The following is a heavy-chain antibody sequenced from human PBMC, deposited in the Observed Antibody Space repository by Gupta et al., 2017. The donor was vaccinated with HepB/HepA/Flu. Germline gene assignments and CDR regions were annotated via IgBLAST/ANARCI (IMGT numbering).Heavy chain of an antibody. Sequence: QVQLQQWGAGLLKPSETLSLTCAVYGGSFSGYYWSWIRHPPGKGLEWIGEINHSGSTNYNPSLKSRVTISVDTSKNQFSLKLSSVTAADTAVYYCARGGQLVLVTPNNWFDPWGQGTLVTVSS. D-gene: IGHD6-13*01. J-gene: IGHJ5*02. CDR1: GGSFSGYY. V-gene: IGHV4-34*01. CDR2: INHSGST. CDR3: ARGGQLVLVTPNNWFDP.